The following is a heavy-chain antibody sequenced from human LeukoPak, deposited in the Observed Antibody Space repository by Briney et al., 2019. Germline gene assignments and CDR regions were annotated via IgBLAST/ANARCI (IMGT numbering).Heavy chain of an antibody. CDR3: AREGGNGSVADPKFDY. D-gene: IGHD6-19*01. CDR2: IYYSGST. V-gene: IGHV4-31*03. CDR1: GGSISSGGYY. Sequence: PSQTLSLTCTVSGGSISSGGYYWSWIRQHPGKGLEWIGYIYYSGSTNYNPSLKSRVTISVDTSKNQFSLKLSSVTAADTAVYYCAREGGNGSVADPKFDYWGQGTLVTVSS. J-gene: IGHJ4*02.